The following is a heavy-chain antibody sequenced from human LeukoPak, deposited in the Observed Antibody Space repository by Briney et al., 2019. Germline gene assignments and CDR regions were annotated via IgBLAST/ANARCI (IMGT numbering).Heavy chain of an antibody. CDR3: ARDESYYRYYYYGMDV. CDR2: IKQDGSEK. J-gene: IGHJ6*02. CDR1: GFTFSSYW. V-gene: IGHV3-7*01. D-gene: IGHD3-10*01. Sequence: GGSLRLSCAASGFTFSSYWMSWVRQAPGKGLEWVANIKQDGSEKYYVDSVKGRFTIPRDNAKNSLYLQMNSLRAEDTAVYYCARDESYYRYYYYGMDVWGQGTTVTVSS.